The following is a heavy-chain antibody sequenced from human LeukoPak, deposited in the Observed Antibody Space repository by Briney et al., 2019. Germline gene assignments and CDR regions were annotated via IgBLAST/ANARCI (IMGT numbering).Heavy chain of an antibody. D-gene: IGHD6-13*01. V-gene: IGHV3-30*03. Sequence: GGSLRLSCAASGFDLSKYGMHWVRQAPGKGLQWVSAISYDGNYEYYGDSVKGRFTVSRDNSKSTLYLQMNSLRAEDTAVYYCARVRTAWYEGTFDYWGQGTLVTVSS. J-gene: IGHJ4*02. CDR1: GFDLSKYG. CDR3: ARVRTAWYEGTFDY. CDR2: ISYDGNYE.